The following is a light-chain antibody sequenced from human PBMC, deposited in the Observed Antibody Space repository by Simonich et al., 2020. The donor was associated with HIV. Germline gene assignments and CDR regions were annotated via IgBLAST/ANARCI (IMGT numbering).Light chain of an antibody. CDR2: WAS. V-gene: IGKV4-1*01. CDR1: QSVLYSSSNKND. J-gene: IGKJ5*01. Sequence: DIVMTQSPDSLAVSLGERATINCKSSQSVLYSSSNKNDLAWYQQKPGQPPKLLIYWASTRESGVPDRVSGSGSGTEFTLTISSLQAEDVAVYYCQQYYSAPITFGQGTRLEI. CDR3: QQYYSAPIT.